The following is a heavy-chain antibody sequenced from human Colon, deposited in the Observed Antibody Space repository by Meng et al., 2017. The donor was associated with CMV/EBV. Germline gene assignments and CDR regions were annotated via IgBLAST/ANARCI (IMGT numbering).Heavy chain of an antibody. CDR3: ARAGDDYVDF. CDR1: GYTFTGYK. D-gene: IGHD5-24*01. Sequence: SCKASGYTFTGYKIHWVRQAPGQGLEWMGWINPNMGGTTYAQKFQGRVTVTRDTSISTAYMELNSLRSDDTAVYYCARAGDDYVDFWGQGTLVTVSS. J-gene: IGHJ4*02. CDR2: INPNMGGT. V-gene: IGHV1-2*02.